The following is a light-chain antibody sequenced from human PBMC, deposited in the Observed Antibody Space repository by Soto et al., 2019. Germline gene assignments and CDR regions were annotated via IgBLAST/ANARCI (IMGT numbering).Light chain of an antibody. J-gene: IGLJ2*01. Sequence: QSVPTQPPSVSGAPGQRVTISCTGSSSNIGAGYDVHWYQQLPGTTPKVLIHANVNRPSGVPDRFSGSKSGTSASLAITGLQAEDEADYYCQSYDSSLSGHVIFGGGTKLTVL. CDR1: SSNIGAGYD. CDR2: ANV. V-gene: IGLV1-40*01. CDR3: QSYDSSLSGHVI.